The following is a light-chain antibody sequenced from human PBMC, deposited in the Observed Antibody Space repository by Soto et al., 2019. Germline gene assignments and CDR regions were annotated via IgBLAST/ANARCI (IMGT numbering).Light chain of an antibody. CDR2: AVS. CDR3: SSYAGSDNWV. J-gene: IGLJ2*01. CDR1: SSDVGGYNY. V-gene: IGLV2-8*01. Sequence: QPALTQPPSASGSPGQSVTISCTGTSSDVGGYNYVSWYQQHPGKAPKLMISAVSERPSGVPDRFSGSKSGNTASLTVSGLQAEDEADYYCSSYAGSDNWVFGGGTKLTVL.